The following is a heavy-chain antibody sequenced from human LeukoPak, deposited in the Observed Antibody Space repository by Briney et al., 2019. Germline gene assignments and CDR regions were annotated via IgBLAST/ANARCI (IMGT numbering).Heavy chain of an antibody. Sequence: GGSLRLSCAASGFTFSSYAMSWVRQAPGKGLEWVSAISGSGGSTYYADSVKGRFSISRDNSKNTLYLQMNSLRAEDTAVYHCAKTDCSSTGCYTGDYWGQGTLVTVSS. CDR2: ISGSGGST. CDR3: AKTDCSSTGCYTGDY. CDR1: GFTFSSYA. V-gene: IGHV3-23*01. D-gene: IGHD2-2*02. J-gene: IGHJ4*02.